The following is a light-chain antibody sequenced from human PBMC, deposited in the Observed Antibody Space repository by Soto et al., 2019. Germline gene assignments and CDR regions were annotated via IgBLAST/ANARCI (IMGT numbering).Light chain of an antibody. CDR1: QSVSSW. CDR3: QQTDSSPFP. Sequence: DIQMTLSPSSLSTSVGERVTVTCRARQSVSSWLASYQQKPRQAPKILIYAASRLLSGVPSRFSGSLSETDFTLTISSLQNIEYATYDCQQTDSSPFPFGQGTRL. J-gene: IGKJ5*01. V-gene: IGKV1-12*01. CDR2: AAS.